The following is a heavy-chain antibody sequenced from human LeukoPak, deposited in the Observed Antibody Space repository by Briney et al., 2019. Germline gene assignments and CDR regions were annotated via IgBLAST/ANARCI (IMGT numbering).Heavy chain of an antibody. CDR3: ARLGFFSSGAVVTQEDY. V-gene: IGHV4-34*01. CDR2: INHSGST. D-gene: IGHD2-21*02. CDR1: GGSFSGYY. J-gene: IGHJ4*02. Sequence: SETLSLTCAVYGGSFSGYYWSWIRQPPGKGLEWIGEINHSGSTNYNPSLRSRVTISVDTSKNQFSLKLSSVTAADTAVYYCARLGFFSSGAVVTQEDYWGQGTLVTVSS.